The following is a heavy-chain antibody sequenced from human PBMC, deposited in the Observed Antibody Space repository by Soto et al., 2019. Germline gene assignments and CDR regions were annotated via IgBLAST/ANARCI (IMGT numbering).Heavy chain of an antibody. D-gene: IGHD2-15*01. CDR1: GYTFPSYA. V-gene: IGHV1-3*01. CDR3: ARDLGGWPDY. Sequence: ASVTIACKASGYTFPSYAMHSVREAPGQRLEWMGWINAGNGNTKYSQKFQGRVTITRDTSASTAYMELSSLRSEDTAVYYCARDLGGWPDYWGQGTLVTVSS. J-gene: IGHJ4*02. CDR2: INAGNGNT.